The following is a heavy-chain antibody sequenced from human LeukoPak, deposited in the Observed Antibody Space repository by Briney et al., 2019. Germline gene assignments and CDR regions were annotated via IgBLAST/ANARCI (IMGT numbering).Heavy chain of an antibody. D-gene: IGHD3-22*01. CDR2: INHSGST. CDR1: GGSFSGYY. J-gene: IGHJ4*02. CDR3: ARGAHYYDSSLGY. V-gene: IGHV4-34*01. Sequence: PSETLSLTCAVYGGSFSGYYWSWIRQPPGKGLEGSGEINHSGSTNYNPSLKSRVTISVDTSKNQFFLKLSSVPAADPAVYYCARGAHYYDSSLGYWGQGTLVTVSS.